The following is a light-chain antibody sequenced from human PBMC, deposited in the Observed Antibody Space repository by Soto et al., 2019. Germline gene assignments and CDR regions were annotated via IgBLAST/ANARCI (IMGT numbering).Light chain of an antibody. CDR2: EVN. CDR1: SSDVGGYNY. Sequence: QSALTQPPSASGSPGQSVGISCNGTSSDVGGYNYVSWYQQHPGKAPKLMIYEVNKRPSGVPDRFSGSKSGNTASLTVSGLQAEDEADYYCSSYAGSSNVFGTGTKLTVL. V-gene: IGLV2-8*01. J-gene: IGLJ1*01. CDR3: SSYAGSSNV.